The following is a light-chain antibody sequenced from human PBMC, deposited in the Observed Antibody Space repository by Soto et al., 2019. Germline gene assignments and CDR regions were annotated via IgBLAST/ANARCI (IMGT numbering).Light chain of an antibody. CDR2: EAS. CDR3: QHYDNFPVT. CDR1: QDISNY. J-gene: IGKJ4*01. Sequence: DIQMTQCPSSLSASVGDRVTITCQASQDISNYLNWYRQRAGKAPQLLIYEASNLQTGVSSRFSGTGSGTDFTFTISSLQPEDIATYYCQHYDNFPVTFGGGTKVEIK. V-gene: IGKV1-33*01.